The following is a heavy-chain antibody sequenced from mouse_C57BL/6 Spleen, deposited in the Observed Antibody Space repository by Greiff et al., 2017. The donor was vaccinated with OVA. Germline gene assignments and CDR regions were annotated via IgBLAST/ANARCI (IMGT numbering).Heavy chain of an antibody. Sequence: QVQLQQPGAELVMPGASVKLSCKASGYTFTSYWMHWVKQRPGQGLEWIGEIDPSDSYTNYHQKFKGKSTLTVDKSSSTAYMQLSSLTSEDSAVYYCARRGYGSSYIFDYWGQGTTLTVSS. CDR1: GYTFTSYW. CDR3: ARRGYGSSYIFDY. J-gene: IGHJ2*01. CDR2: IDPSDSYT. D-gene: IGHD1-1*01. V-gene: IGHV1-69*01.